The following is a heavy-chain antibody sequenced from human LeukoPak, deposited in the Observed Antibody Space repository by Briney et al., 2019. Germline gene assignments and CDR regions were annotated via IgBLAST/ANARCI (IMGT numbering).Heavy chain of an antibody. D-gene: IGHD3-9*01. V-gene: IGHV3-21*01. CDR2: ISSSSYI. Sequence: PGGSLRLSCAASGFTFSSYSMNWVRQAPGKGLEWVSSISSSSYIYYADSVKGRFTISRDNAKNSLYLQMNSLRAEDTAVYYCARELVRYFVPERPLDYWGQGTLVTVSS. CDR1: GFTFSSYS. J-gene: IGHJ4*02. CDR3: ARELVRYFVPERPLDY.